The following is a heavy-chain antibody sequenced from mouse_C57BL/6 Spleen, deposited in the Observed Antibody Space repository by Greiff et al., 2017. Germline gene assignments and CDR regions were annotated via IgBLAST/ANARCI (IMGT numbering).Heavy chain of an antibody. V-gene: IGHV1-82*01. D-gene: IGHD2-10*02. J-gene: IGHJ4*01. Sequence: VQLQESGPELVKPGASVKISCKASGYAFSSSWMNWVKQRPGTGLEWIGRIYPGDGDTTYNGKFKGKATLTADKSSSTAYMQLSSLTSEDSAVYFCAMGEYYAMDYWGQGTSVTVSS. CDR2: IYPGDGDT. CDR1: GYAFSSSW. CDR3: AMGEYYAMDY.